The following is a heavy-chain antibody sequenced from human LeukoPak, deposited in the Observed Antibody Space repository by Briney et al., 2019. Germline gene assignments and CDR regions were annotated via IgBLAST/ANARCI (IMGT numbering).Heavy chain of an antibody. D-gene: IGHD5-12*01. V-gene: IGHV4-34*01. CDR2: IDHSGST. Sequence: SETLSLTCAVYGGSFSGYYWSWIRQPPGKGLEWIGEIDHSGSTNYNPSLKSRVTISVDTSKNQFSLKLSSVTAADTAVYYCARGGYSGYAHWGQGTLVTVSS. CDR1: GGSFSGYY. J-gene: IGHJ4*02. CDR3: ARGGYSGYAH.